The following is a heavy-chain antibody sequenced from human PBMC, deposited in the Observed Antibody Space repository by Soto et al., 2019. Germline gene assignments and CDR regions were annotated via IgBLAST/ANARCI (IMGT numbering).Heavy chain of an antibody. CDR1: GGSISSSSYY. CDR2: IYYSGST. CDR3: ARHGRGGQLYYYGMDV. Sequence: SETLSLTCTVSGGSISSSSYYWGWIRQPPGKGLEWIGSIYYSGSTYYNPSLKSRVTISVDTSKNQFSLKLSSVTAADTAVNYCARHGRGGQLYYYGMDVWGQGTTVTVSS. V-gene: IGHV4-39*01. D-gene: IGHD6-13*01. J-gene: IGHJ6*02.